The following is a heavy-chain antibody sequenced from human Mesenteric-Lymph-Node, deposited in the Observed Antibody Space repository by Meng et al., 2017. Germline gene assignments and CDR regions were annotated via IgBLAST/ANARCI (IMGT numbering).Heavy chain of an antibody. J-gene: IGHJ4*02. D-gene: IGHD5-12*01. CDR2: IYYSGST. V-gene: IGHV4-59*01. CDR3: AREGYSGYDANYFDY. CDR1: GGSISRYY. Sequence: SETLSLTCTVSGGSISRYYWSWIRQPPGKGLEWIGYIYYSGSTNYNRSLKSRVTKLVDTSKNQFSLKLSSVTAADTAVYYCAREGYSGYDANYFDYWGQGTLVTVSS.